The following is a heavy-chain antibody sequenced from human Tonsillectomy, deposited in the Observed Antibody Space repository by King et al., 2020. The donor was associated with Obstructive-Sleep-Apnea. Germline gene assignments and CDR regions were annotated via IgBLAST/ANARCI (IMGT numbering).Heavy chain of an antibody. D-gene: IGHD3-10*01. CDR2: MNPNSVNT. CDR1: GYTFTSYD. V-gene: IGHV1-8*01. Sequence: QLVQSGAEVKKPGASVKVSCKASGYTFTSYDINWVRQATGQGLEWMGWMNPNSVNTGYAQKFQGRVTMTRNTSISTAYMELSSLRSDDTAEYYCARGTYASGSYCPYCFDYWGQGTLVTVSS. CDR3: ARGTYASGSYCPYCFDY. J-gene: IGHJ4*02.